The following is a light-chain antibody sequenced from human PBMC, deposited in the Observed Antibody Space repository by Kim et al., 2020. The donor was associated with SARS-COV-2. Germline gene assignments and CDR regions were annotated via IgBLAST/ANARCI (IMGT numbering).Light chain of an antibody. CDR3: QQRSNWPLT. V-gene: IGKV3-11*01. CDR1: QSISRY. J-gene: IGKJ4*01. CDR2: DAA. Sequence: IVLTQSPVTLSLSPGERATLSCRASQSISRYLGWYQQKPGQAPRLLISDAANRATGIPARFSGSGSGTDFTLTINSLEPEDFAVYYCQQRSNWPLTFGGGTKVEI.